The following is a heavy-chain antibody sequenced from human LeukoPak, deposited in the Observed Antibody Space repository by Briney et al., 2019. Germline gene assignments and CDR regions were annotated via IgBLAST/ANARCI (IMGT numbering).Heavy chain of an antibody. D-gene: IGHD2-15*01. CDR1: GFTFSSYE. V-gene: IGHV3-48*03. CDR3: AREWRDIVVVVAPGGWFDP. CDR2: ISSSGSTI. J-gene: IGHJ5*02. Sequence: GGSLRLSCAASGFTFSSYEMNWVRQAPGKGLEWVSYISSSGSTIYYADSVKGRFTISRGNAKNSLYLQMNSLRAEDAAVYYCAREWRDIVVVVAPGGWFDPWGQGTLVTVSS.